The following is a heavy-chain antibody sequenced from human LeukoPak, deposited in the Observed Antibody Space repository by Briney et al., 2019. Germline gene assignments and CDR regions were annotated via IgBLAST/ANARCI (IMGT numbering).Heavy chain of an antibody. CDR2: ISSSSSTI. J-gene: IGHJ4*02. CDR1: GFTFSSYS. D-gene: IGHD2-15*01. CDR3: ARERACSGGSCYGDFDY. Sequence: GGSLRLSCAASGFTFSSYSMNWVRQAPGKGLEWVSYISSSSSTIYYADSVKGRFTISRDNAKNSLYLQMNSLRVEDTAVYYCARERACSGGSCYGDFDYWGQGTLVTVSS. V-gene: IGHV3-48*04.